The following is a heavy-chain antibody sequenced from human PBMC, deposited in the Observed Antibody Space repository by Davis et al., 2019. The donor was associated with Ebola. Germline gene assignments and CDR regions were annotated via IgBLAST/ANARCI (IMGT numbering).Heavy chain of an antibody. Sequence: GESLKISCVTSGLTFSKYAVHWVRQAPGQGLDWVADISYDGNQTYYADSVQGRFTISRDNAKNTLYLQMNSLRGDDTAMYYCARGRSIATRPKADVFVYWGQGTMVIVSS. CDR2: ISYDGNQT. J-gene: IGHJ4*02. V-gene: IGHV3-30-3*01. D-gene: IGHD6-6*01. CDR3: ARGRSIATRPKADVFVY. CDR1: GLTFSKYA.